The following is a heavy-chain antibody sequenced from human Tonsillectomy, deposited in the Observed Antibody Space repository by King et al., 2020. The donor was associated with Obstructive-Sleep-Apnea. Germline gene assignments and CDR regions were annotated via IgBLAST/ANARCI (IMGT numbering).Heavy chain of an antibody. CDR3: ARGWYGSASYYKS. V-gene: IGHV3-7*01. J-gene: IGHJ5*02. CDR1: GFSFRSYW. CDR2: IKQDGSEK. D-gene: IGHD3-10*01. Sequence: VQLVESGGGLVQPGGSLRLSCAASGFSFRSYWMSWVRQAPGKGLEWVANIKQDGSEKYYVDSVKGRFTISRDNDKSSVHLQMNTLRVEDTAMYYCARGWYGSASYYKSWGQGTLVLVSS.